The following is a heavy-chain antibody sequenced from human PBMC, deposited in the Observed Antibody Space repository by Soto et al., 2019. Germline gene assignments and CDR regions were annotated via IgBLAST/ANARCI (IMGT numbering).Heavy chain of an antibody. CDR3: ARGSRFLEWLTVDY. J-gene: IGHJ4*02. V-gene: IGHV1-3*01. CDR1: GYTFTSYA. Sequence: ASVKVSCKASGYTFTSYAMHWVRQAPGQRLKWMGWINAGNGNTKYSQKLQGRVTITRDTSASTAYMELSSLRSEDTAVYYCARGSRFLEWLTVDYWGQGTLVTVSS. D-gene: IGHD3-3*01. CDR2: INAGNGNT.